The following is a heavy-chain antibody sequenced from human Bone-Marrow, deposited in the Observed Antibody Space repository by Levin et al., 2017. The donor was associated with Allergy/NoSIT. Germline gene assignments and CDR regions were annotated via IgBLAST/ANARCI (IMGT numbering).Heavy chain of an antibody. V-gene: IGHV1-2*06. CDR3: ARENDYDERAFDY. CDR1: GYTFTDYW. J-gene: IGHJ4*02. CDR2: VKLDSGVS. Sequence: ASVKVSCRASGYTFTDYWMHWVRQAPGQGLEWMGRVKLDSGVSNYAQKFQGRVTMARDTTITTAYLELTGLTSDDTAVYFCARENDYDERAFDYWGQGTLVTVSS. D-gene: IGHD4-17*01.